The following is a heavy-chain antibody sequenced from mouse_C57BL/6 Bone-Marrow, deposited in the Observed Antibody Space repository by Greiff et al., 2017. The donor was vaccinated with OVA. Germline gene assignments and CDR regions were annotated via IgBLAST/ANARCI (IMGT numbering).Heavy chain of an antibody. Sequence: EVMLVESGEGLVKPGGSLKLSCAASGFTFSSYAMSWVRQTPEKRLEWVAYISSGGDYIYYADTVKGRFTISRDNARNTLYLQMSSLKSEDTAMYYCTRVYGSSLYYYAMDYWGQGTSVTVSS. CDR2: ISSGGDYI. CDR3: TRVYGSSLYYYAMDY. V-gene: IGHV5-9-1*02. D-gene: IGHD1-1*01. CDR1: GFTFSSYA. J-gene: IGHJ4*01.